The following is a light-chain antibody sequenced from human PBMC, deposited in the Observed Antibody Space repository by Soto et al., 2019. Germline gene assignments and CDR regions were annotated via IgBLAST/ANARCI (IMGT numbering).Light chain of an antibody. CDR1: NIGSES. J-gene: IGLJ3*02. Sequence: SYELTQPPSVSVAPGQTARITCGGNNIGSESVHWYQQKPRQAPEVLVYDDTDLPSGIPERFSGSNSGNTATLSLRRVEGGDEADYYCQVWHSSGDHSVFGGGTKLTVL. CDR3: QVWHSSGDHSV. V-gene: IGLV3-21*02. CDR2: DDT.